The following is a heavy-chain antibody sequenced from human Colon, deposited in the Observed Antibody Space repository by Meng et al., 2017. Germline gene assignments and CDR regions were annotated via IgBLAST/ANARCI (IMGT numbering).Heavy chain of an antibody. Sequence: GESLKISCAASGFTFSSHWMHWVRQAPGKGLVWVSRIRGDGGDTSYADSVKGRFTISRDNAKNTLYLQMNSLRVEDTAVYYCATLHPRGIDYWGQGTLVTVSS. CDR3: ATLHPRGIDY. CDR2: IRGDGGDT. D-gene: IGHD3-10*01. CDR1: GFTFSSHW. J-gene: IGHJ4*02. V-gene: IGHV3-74*01.